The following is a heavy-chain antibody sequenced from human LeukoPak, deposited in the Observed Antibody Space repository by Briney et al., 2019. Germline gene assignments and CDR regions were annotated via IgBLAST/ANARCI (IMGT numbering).Heavy chain of an antibody. V-gene: IGHV1-18*01. CDR2: ISAYNGNT. CDR3: ARAYSTVTTTDY. J-gene: IGHJ4*02. D-gene: IGHD4-17*01. CDR1: GYTFTSYG. Sequence: ASVKVSCKASGYTFTSYGISWVRQAPGQGLEWMGWISAYNGNTNYAQKFQGRVTMTRDTSTSTVYMELSSLRSEDTAVYYCARAYSTVTTTDYWGQGTLVTVSS.